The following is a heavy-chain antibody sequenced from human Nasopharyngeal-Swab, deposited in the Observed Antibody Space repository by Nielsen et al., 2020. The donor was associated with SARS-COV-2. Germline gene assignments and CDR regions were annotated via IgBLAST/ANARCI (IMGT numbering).Heavy chain of an antibody. V-gene: IGHV4-34*01. CDR2: INHSGST. Sequence: RQAPGKGLEWIGEINHSGSTNYDPSLKSRVTISVDTSKNQFSLKLSSVTAADTAVYYCVAVTPAPEYDFWSSYYGSNWFDPWGQGTLVTVSS. CDR3: VAVTPAPEYDFWSSYYGSNWFDP. D-gene: IGHD3-3*01. J-gene: IGHJ5*02.